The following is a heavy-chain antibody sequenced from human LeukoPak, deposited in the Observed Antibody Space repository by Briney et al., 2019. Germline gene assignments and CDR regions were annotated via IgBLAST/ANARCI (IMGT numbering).Heavy chain of an antibody. Sequence: PGRSLRLSCAASGFTFSSHAMHWVRQAPGKGLEWVAVVSDDGSNKHYSDSVKGRFTISRDSSKDTLYLQMNSLRSEDTAVYYCARVGGGRYCSSTSCYMRGWFDPWGQGTLVTVSS. CDR2: VSDDGSNK. D-gene: IGHD2-2*02. V-gene: IGHV3-30*04. CDR1: GFTFSSHA. CDR3: ARVGGGRYCSSTSCYMRGWFDP. J-gene: IGHJ5*02.